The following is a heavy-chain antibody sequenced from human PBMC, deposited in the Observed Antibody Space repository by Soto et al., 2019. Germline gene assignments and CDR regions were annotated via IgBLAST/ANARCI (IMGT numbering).Heavy chain of an antibody. V-gene: IGHV1-69*13. CDR3: ARVGIVVPAATFDI. D-gene: IGHD2-2*01. J-gene: IGHJ3*02. CDR1: GGTFSSYA. CDR2: IIPIFGTA. Sequence: ASVKVSCKASGGTFSSYAISWVRQAPGKGLEWMGGIIPIFGTANYAQKFQGRVTITADESTSTAYMELSSLRSEDTAVYYCARVGIVVPAATFDIWGQGTMVTVSS.